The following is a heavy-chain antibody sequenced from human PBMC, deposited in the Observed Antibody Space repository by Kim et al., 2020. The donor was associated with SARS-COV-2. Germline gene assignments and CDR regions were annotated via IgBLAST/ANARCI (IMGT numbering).Heavy chain of an antibody. D-gene: IGHD6-6*01. V-gene: IGHV4-34*01. CDR1: GGSFSGYY. Sequence: SETLSLTCAVYGGSFSGYYWSWIRQPPGKGLEWIGEINHSGSTNYNPSLKSRVTISVDTSKNQFSLKLSSVTAADTAVYYCARVGGEQLGGYYYYYMDVWGKGTTVTVSS. CDR3: ARVGGEQLGGYYYYYMDV. CDR2: INHSGST. J-gene: IGHJ6*03.